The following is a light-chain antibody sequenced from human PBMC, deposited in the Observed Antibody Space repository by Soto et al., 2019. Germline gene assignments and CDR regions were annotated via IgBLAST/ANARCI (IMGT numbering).Light chain of an antibody. V-gene: IGKV1-39*01. CDR3: QHSYSPPRT. CDR1: QSISSY. CDR2: AAS. Sequence: ENHVTITPSYLYTSLFESVTITFRASQSISSYLNWYQQKPGKAPKLLIYAASSLQSGVPSRFTGSGSGTDFTLTISSLQPEDFATYCCQHSYSPPRTLGPGTKLDI. J-gene: IGKJ2*02.